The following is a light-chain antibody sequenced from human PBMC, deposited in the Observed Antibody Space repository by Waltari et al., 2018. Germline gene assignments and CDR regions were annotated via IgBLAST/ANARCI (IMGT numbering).Light chain of an antibody. Sequence: EIVLTQSPGTLSLSQGERATLSCRASQSVSRTLAWYQQKPGQAPRLLIYDVSTRATGIADRFSGSGSGTDFSLTISRLEPEDFAVYYCQKYGRLPATFGQGTKVEIK. CDR3: QKYGRLPAT. J-gene: IGKJ1*01. CDR1: QSVSRT. CDR2: DVS. V-gene: IGKV3-20*01.